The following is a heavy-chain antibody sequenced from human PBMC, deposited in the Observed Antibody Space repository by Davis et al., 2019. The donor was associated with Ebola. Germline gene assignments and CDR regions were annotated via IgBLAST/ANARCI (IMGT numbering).Heavy chain of an antibody. CDR2: ISGSGGST. CDR3: AKSTLFGTEFDY. D-gene: IGHD3-3*01. CDR1: GFTFSSYA. Sequence: GESLKISCAASGFTFSSYAMSWVRQAPGKGLEWVSAISGSGGSTYYADSVKGRFTISRDNSKNTLYLQMNSLRAEDTAVYYCAKSTLFGTEFDYWGQGTLVTVSS. J-gene: IGHJ4*02. V-gene: IGHV3-23*01.